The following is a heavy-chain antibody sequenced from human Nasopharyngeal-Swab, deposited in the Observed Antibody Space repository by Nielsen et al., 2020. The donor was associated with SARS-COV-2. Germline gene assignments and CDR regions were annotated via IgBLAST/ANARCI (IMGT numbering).Heavy chain of an antibody. CDR1: GFTLDDYA. Sequence: SLKISCAASGFTLDDYAMHWVRQAPGKGLEWVSGISWNSGSIGYADSVKGRFTISRDNAKNSLYLQMNSLRAEDTALYYCAKDIVSYSSSWYVPGPYYYYGMDVWGQGTTVTVSS. J-gene: IGHJ6*02. CDR3: AKDIVSYSSSWYVPGPYYYYGMDV. D-gene: IGHD6-13*01. CDR2: ISWNSGSI. V-gene: IGHV3-9*01.